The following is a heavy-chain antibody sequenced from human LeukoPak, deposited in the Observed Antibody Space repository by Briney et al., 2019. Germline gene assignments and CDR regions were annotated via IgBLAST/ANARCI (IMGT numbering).Heavy chain of an antibody. V-gene: IGHV3-66*01. CDR3: ARGFYDSSRRIDY. CDR2: IYSGGST. Sequence: PGGSLRLSCAASGFTVSSNYMSWVRQAPGKGLEWVSVIYSGGSTYYADSVKGRFTISRDNSKNTLYLQMNSLRAEDTAVYYCARGFYDSSRRIDYWGQGTLVTVSS. CDR1: GFTVSSNY. D-gene: IGHD6-13*01. J-gene: IGHJ4*02.